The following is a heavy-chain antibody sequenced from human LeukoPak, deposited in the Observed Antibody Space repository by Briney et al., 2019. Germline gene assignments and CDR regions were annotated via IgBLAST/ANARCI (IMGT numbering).Heavy chain of an antibody. CDR2: INPNSGGT. CDR3: ARGAASITIFGVLYYYYGMDV. V-gene: IGHV1-2*02. J-gene: IGHJ6*02. D-gene: IGHD3-3*01. CDR1: GHTFTGYY. Sequence: ASVKVSCKASGHTFTGYYLHWVRQAPGQGLEWMGWINPNSGGTNYAQKFQGRVTMTRDTSISTAYMELSRLRSDDTAVYYCARGAASITIFGVLYYYYGMDVWGQGTTVTVSS.